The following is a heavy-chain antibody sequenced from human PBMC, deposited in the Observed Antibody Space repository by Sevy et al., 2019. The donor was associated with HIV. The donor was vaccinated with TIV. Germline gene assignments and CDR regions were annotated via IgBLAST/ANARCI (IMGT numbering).Heavy chain of an antibody. Sequence: GGSLRLSCAASGFTFSSYAMSWVRQAPGKGLEWVSGISSSGAGTYYADSVKGRFTISRDNSKNTLYLQMNSLRAEDTAVYYCANSNSGYYYDYWGQGTLVTVSS. J-gene: IGHJ4*02. CDR3: ANSNSGYYYDY. CDR1: GFTFSSYA. D-gene: IGHD3-22*01. CDR2: ISSSGAGT. V-gene: IGHV3-23*01.